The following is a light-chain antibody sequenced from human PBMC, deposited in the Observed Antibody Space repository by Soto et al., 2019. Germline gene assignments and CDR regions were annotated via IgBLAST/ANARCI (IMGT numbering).Light chain of an antibody. V-gene: IGKV1-39*01. CDR1: QNISIF. CDR3: QQSFITPPYT. J-gene: IGKJ2*01. Sequence: DIQMTQSPSSLSASVGDRVTITCRASQNISIFLNWYQQRPGKAPTLLIYGATSFQTGVPSRFSGSGSGTDFTLTISDLLPEDYATYFCQQSFITPPYTFGQGTKL. CDR2: GAT.